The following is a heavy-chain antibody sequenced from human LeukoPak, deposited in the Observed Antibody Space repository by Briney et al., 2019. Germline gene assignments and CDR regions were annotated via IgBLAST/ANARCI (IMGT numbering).Heavy chain of an antibody. CDR3: AKDREVGAHDRV. Sequence: SGGSLRLSCAASGFTFSTYWVSWVRQAPGKGLEWVASISSTTTYIYYADAVKGRLTISRDNAKNSLYLQMNSLRVEDTAVYYCAKDREVGAHDRVWGQGTLVTVSS. J-gene: IGHJ4*02. D-gene: IGHD1-26*01. V-gene: IGHV3-21*01. CDR2: ISSTTTYI. CDR1: GFTFSTYW.